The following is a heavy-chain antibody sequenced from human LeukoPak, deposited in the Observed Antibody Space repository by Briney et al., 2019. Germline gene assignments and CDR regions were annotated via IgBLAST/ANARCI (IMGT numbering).Heavy chain of an antibody. CDR1: GGTFSSYA. Sequence: GASVKVSCKASGGTFSSYAISWVRQAPGQGLEWMGGIIPIFGTANYAQKFQGRVTITADESTSTAYMELSSLRSEDTAVYYCARSNIVVVVAGPLDPWGQGTLVTVSS. J-gene: IGHJ5*02. CDR3: ARSNIVVVVAGPLDP. V-gene: IGHV1-69*13. D-gene: IGHD2-15*01. CDR2: IIPIFGTA.